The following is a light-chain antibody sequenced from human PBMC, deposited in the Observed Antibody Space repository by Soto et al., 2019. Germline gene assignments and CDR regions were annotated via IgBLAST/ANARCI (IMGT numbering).Light chain of an antibody. V-gene: IGKV1-39*01. CDR2: DAS. CDR1: QTITSY. J-gene: IGKJ2*01. CDR3: QQSFSKFPYT. Sequence: DIQMTQSPSSLSASVGDRVTITCRASQTITSYLNWYQQKPGKAPKLLIYDASSLQSGVPSRFSGSGSGTDFTLTISSLQPEDFATYYCQQSFSKFPYTFGQGTKLEIK.